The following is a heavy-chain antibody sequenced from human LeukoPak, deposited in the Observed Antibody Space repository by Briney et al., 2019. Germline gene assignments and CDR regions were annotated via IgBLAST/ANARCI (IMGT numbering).Heavy chain of an antibody. J-gene: IGHJ4*02. CDR2: MHPNSGNT. D-gene: IGHD6-13*01. V-gene: IGHV1-8*01. CDR1: GYTYSSYD. CDR3: TRGLRREQQLLRAFDD. Sequence: ASVKVSCTASGYTYSSYDINWVRQPPGQGLEWMGWMHPNSGNTGYAQKFQGRVSMTSNTSISTAYMELSSLRSEDTAVYYCTRGLRREQQLLRAFDDWGQGTLVTVSS.